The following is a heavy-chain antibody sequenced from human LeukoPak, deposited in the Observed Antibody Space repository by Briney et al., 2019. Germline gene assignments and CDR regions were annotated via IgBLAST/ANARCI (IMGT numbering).Heavy chain of an antibody. J-gene: IGHJ5*02. D-gene: IGHD2-21*02. V-gene: IGHV4-39*01. Sequence: SETLSLTCTVSGGSISSSSYYWGWIRQPPGKGLEWIGSIYYSGSTYYNPSLKSRVTISVDTSKNQFSLKLSSVTAADTAVYYCARVYSALQVTATRRNWFDPWGQGTLVTVSS. CDR1: GGSISSSSYY. CDR3: ARVYSALQVTATRRNWFDP. CDR2: IYYSGST.